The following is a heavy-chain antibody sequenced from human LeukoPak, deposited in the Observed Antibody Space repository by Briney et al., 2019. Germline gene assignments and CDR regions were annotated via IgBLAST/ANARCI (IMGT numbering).Heavy chain of an antibody. Sequence: GGSLRLSCAASGFTFGDYTRNWVRQAPGKGLEWVSGISWNSGSIAYADSVKGRFTISRDNAKNSLYLQMNSLRPEDTALYYCAKDSVGWPRSSSAFDIWGQGTRVTVSS. J-gene: IGHJ3*02. CDR1: GFTFGDYT. D-gene: IGHD5-12*01. CDR2: ISWNSGSI. V-gene: IGHV3-9*01. CDR3: AKDSVGWPRSSSAFDI.